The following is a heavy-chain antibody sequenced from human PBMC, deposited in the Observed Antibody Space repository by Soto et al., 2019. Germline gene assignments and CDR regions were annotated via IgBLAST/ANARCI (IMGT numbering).Heavy chain of an antibody. J-gene: IGHJ3*02. CDR3: ARQMGCSGGSCKGNAFDI. Sequence: SETLSLTCTVSGGSISSYYWSWIRQPPGKGLEWIGYIYYSGSTNYNPSLKSRVTISVATSKNQFSLKLSSVTAADTAVYYCARQMGCSGGSCKGNAFDIWGQGTMVTVSS. D-gene: IGHD2-15*01. CDR1: GGSISSYY. CDR2: IYYSGST. V-gene: IGHV4-59*08.